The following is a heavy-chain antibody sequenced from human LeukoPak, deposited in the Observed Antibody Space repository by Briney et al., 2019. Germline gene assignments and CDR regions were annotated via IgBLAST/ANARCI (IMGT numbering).Heavy chain of an antibody. J-gene: IGHJ5*02. CDR1: GYTFTSYY. V-gene: IGHV1-46*01. CDR3: ARALIWSGYYTADVGWFDP. Sequence: ASVKVSCTASGYTFTSYYMHWVRQAPGQGLEWMGIINPSGGSTSYAQKFQGRVTMTRDTSTSTVYMELSSLRSEDTAVYYCARALIWSGYYTADVGWFDPWGQGTLVTVSS. D-gene: IGHD3-3*01. CDR2: INPSGGST.